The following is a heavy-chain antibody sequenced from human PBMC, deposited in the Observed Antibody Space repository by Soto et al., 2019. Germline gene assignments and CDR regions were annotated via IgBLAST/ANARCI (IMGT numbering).Heavy chain of an antibody. D-gene: IGHD2-15*01. V-gene: IGHV3-23*01. CDR3: ATVQRYCSAGSCYGGYFDY. CDR1: GFTFSSFA. J-gene: IGHJ4*02. CDR2: ISGSGVNT. Sequence: GGSLRLSCAASGFTFSSFAMSWVRQAPGKGLEWVSAISGSGVNTYYADSLKGTFTISRDNSKNMLYLQMSILRAEDTVVYYCATVQRYCSAGSCYGGYFDYWGQGTLVTVSS.